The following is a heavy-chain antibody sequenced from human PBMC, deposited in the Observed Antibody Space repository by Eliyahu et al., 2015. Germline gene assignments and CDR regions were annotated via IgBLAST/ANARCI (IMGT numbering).Heavy chain of an antibody. CDR1: GGTFKNYA. V-gene: IGHV1-69*01. CDR3: ARFNTEYFGXETYPLAH. Sequence: QVHLVQSGAEVKKPGSSVKVSCKASGGTFKNYAIXWVRQAPGQGLEWMGGVSPVFGTTNYAQRFQGRVTITADESTSTAYMELSSLKSEDTAVYYCARFNTEYFGXETYPLAHWGQGTLVTVSS. J-gene: IGHJ4*02. CDR2: VSPVFGTT. D-gene: IGHD3-9*01.